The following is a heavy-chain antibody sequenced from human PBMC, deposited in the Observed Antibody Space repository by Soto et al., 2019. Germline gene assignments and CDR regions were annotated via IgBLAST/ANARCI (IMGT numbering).Heavy chain of an antibody. D-gene: IGHD6-19*01. V-gene: IGHV4-30-2*01. Sequence: QLQLQESGSGPVKPSQTLSLTCAVSGGSISCGGYSWSWIRQPPGKGLEWIGYIYHSGSTYYNPSLKSRVTISVDRSKNQFSLKLSSVTAADTAVYYCASAGGLGAVAADYWGQGTLVTVSS. CDR2: IYHSGST. CDR1: GGSISCGGYS. J-gene: IGHJ4*02. CDR3: ASAGGLGAVAADY.